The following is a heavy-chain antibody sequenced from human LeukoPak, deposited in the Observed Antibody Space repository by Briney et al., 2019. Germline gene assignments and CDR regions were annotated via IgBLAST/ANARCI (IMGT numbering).Heavy chain of an antibody. Sequence: GGSLRLSWGASGFTLRSDWMHWVRQAPGKGLVWVSRINNDGTRTIYTDSVKGRFTVSRDNARNTVYLQMNSLRAEDTAVYYCARERLTGMPLGFDLWGQGTMVTVSS. CDR3: ARERLTGMPLGFDL. J-gene: IGHJ3*01. D-gene: IGHD3-10*01. CDR2: INNDGTRT. V-gene: IGHV3-74*01. CDR1: GFTLRSDW.